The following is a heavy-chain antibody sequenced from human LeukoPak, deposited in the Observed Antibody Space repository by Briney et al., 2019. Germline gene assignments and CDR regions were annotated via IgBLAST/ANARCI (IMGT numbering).Heavy chain of an antibody. J-gene: IGHJ4*02. CDR2: IIPIFGTA. V-gene: IGHV1-69*06. Sequence: ASVKVSCKASGGTFSSYAISWVRQAPGQGLEWMGGIIPIFGTANYAQKFQGRVTITADKSTSTAYMELSSLRSEDTAVYYCARDFDSSGLIDYWGQGTLVTVS. D-gene: IGHD3-22*01. CDR3: ARDFDSSGLIDY. CDR1: GGTFSSYA.